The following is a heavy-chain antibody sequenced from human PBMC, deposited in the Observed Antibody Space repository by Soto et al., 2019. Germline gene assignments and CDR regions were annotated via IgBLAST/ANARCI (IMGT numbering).Heavy chain of an antibody. D-gene: IGHD3-10*01. CDR3: ASSYGSGSRAFDY. CDR2: VNPIVSMS. V-gene: IGHV1-69*02. J-gene: IGHJ4*02. CDR1: GDTINFYS. Sequence: ASVKVSCKASGDTINFYSINWVRQAPGLGLEWMGRVNPIVSMSNYAQKFQGRVTMTADKSTSTAYMELSSLRSEDTAIYYCASSYGSGSRAFDYWGQGALVTVSS.